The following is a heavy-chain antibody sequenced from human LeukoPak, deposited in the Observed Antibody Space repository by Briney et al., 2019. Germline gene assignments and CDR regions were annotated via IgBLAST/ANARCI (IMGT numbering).Heavy chain of an antibody. V-gene: IGHV4-34*01. Sequence: ESSETLSLTCAVYGGSFSGYYWSWIRQSPGKGLEWIGEINHSGSTNYNPSLKSRVTISVDTSKNQFSLKLSSVTAADTAVYYCAFSIRDGYYFDYWGQGTLVTVSS. CDR2: INHSGST. J-gene: IGHJ4*02. CDR3: AFSIRDGYYFDY. CDR1: GGSFSGYY. D-gene: IGHD5-24*01.